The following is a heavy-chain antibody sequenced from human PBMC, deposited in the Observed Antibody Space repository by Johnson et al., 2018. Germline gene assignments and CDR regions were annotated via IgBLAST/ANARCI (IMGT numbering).Heavy chain of an antibody. Sequence: QVQLVESGAEVKKPGSSVKVSCKASGGTFSSYAISWVRQAPGQGLEWMGGIIPIFGTANYAQKFQGRVTITADESTSTAYMELSSLRSEDTAVYYWAKMGGDYVSYYYYYMDVWGRGTTVTVSS. CDR1: GGTFSSYA. V-gene: IGHV1-69*01. J-gene: IGHJ6*03. D-gene: IGHD4-17*01. CDR2: IIPIFGTA. CDR3: AKMGGDYVSYYYYYMDV.